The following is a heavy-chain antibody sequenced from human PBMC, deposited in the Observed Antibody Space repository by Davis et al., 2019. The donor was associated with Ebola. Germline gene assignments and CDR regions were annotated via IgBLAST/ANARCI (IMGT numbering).Heavy chain of an antibody. D-gene: IGHD3-16*01. Sequence: PGGSLRLSCAASGFSFSTYVMHWVRQAPGKGLEWVAVISYDGSNKYYVDSVKGRFTISRDNSKNALFLQMNSLRPEDTAVYFCAKDLYARNYGMDVWGQGTTVTVSS. J-gene: IGHJ6*02. CDR2: ISYDGSNK. CDR1: GFSFSTYV. CDR3: AKDLYARNYGMDV. V-gene: IGHV3-30*18.